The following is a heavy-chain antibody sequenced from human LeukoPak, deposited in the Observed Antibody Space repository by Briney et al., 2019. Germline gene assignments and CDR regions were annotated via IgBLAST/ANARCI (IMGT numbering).Heavy chain of an antibody. J-gene: IGHJ4*02. CDR3: ARVRKGGTAMVPFDY. CDR1: GYTFTSYA. Sequence: ASVTVSCKASGYTFTSYAMHWVRQAPGQRLEWMGWINAGNGNTKYSQKFQGRVTITRDTSASTAYMELSSLRSEDTAVYYCARVRKGGTAMVPFDYWGQGTLVTVSS. D-gene: IGHD5-18*01. CDR2: INAGNGNT. V-gene: IGHV1-3*01.